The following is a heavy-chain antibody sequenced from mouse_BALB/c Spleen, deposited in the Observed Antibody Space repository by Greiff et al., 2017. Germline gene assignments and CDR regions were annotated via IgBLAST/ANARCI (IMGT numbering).Heavy chain of an antibody. CDR3: ARSGLRRDYAMDY. CDR2: ILPGSGST. J-gene: IGHJ4*01. D-gene: IGHD2-4*01. V-gene: IGHV1-9*01. CDR1: GYTFSSYW. Sequence: VQLVESGAELMKPGASVKISCKATGYTFSSYWIEWVKQRPGHGLEWIGEILPGSGSTNYNEKFKGKATFTADTSSNTAYMQLSSLTSEDSAVYYCARSGLRRDYAMDYWGQGTSVTVSS.